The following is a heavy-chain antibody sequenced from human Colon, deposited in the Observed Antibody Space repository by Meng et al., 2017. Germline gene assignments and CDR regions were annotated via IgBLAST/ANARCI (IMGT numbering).Heavy chain of an antibody. CDR3: TRGLEFYRFEY. CDR2: TYYRAKWNH. V-gene: IGHV6-1*01. CDR1: GDSVTSKPAV. D-gene: IGHD3-16*02. Sequence: LQQSGPGLGKPSQTLSLSCAISGDSVTSKPAVWNRIRQSPSRGLEWLGRTYYRAKWNHDYAESLRGRITINPDTSNNQISLQLNSVTPEDTAVYYCTRGLEFYRFEYWGQGTLVTVSS. J-gene: IGHJ4*02.